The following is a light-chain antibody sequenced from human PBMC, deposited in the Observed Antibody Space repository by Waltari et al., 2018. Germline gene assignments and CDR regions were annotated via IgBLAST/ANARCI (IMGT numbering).Light chain of an antibody. V-gene: IGLV4-69*01. CDR3: QTGGHGTWV. CDR1: SGHSSNV. Sequence: QLVLTQSPSASAPLGASVRLTCTLSSGHSSNVIAWHQQQPEKGPRYLMRVNSDGSHSKGDEIPDLFSGSSSGAERYLTISSLQSEEEADYYCQTGGHGTWVFGGGTKLTVL. J-gene: IGLJ3*02. CDR2: VNSDGSH.